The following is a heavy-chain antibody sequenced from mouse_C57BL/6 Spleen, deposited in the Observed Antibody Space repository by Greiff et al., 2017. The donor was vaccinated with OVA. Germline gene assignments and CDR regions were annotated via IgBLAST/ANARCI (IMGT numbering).Heavy chain of an antibody. D-gene: IGHD1-1*01. Sequence: VQLQQSGPELVKPGASVKLSCKASGYSFTDYYMHWVKQSNGKSLEWIGVINPNYGTTSYNQKFKGKATLTVDQSSSTAYMQLNSLTSEDSAVYYCARAGLFIATVVNYFDYWGQGTTLTVSS. J-gene: IGHJ2*01. CDR1: GYSFTDYY. V-gene: IGHV1-39*01. CDR2: INPNYGTT. CDR3: ARAGLFIATVVNYFDY.